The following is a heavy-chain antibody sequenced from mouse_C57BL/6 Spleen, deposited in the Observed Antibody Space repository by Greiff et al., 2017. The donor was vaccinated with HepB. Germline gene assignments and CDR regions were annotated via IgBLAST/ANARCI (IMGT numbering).Heavy chain of an antibody. D-gene: IGHD2-4*01. CDR3: ARNYDYVPFDY. CDR1: GYTFTDYY. J-gene: IGHJ2*01. CDR2: INPNNGGT. V-gene: IGHV1-26*01. Sequence: EVQLQQSGPELVKPGASVKISCKASGYTFTDYYMNWVKQSHGKSLEWIGDINPNNGGTSYNQKFKGKATLTVDKSSSTAYMELRSLTSEDSAVYYCARNYDYVPFDYWGQGTTLTVSS.